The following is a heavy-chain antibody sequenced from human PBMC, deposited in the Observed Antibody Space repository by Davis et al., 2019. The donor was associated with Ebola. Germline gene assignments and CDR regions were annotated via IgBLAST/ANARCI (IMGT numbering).Heavy chain of an antibody. Sequence: PGGSLRLSCAASGFTFSSYAMHWARQAPGKGLEWVAVISYDGSNKYYADSVKGRFTISRDNSKNTLYLQMNSLRAEDTAVYYCASYSNYVDYFDYWGQGTLVTVSS. V-gene: IGHV3-30-3*01. D-gene: IGHD4-11*01. CDR2: ISYDGSNK. CDR1: GFTFSSYA. CDR3: ASYSNYVDYFDY. J-gene: IGHJ4*02.